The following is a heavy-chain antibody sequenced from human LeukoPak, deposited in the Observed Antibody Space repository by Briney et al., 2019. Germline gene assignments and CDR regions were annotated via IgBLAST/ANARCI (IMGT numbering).Heavy chain of an antibody. V-gene: IGHV4-61*02. CDR3: ARGQQLEGYYFDY. CDR2: IYTSGST. D-gene: IGHD6-13*01. Sequence: TLSLTCTVSGGSISSGSYYWSWIRQPAGKGLEWIGRIYTSGSTNYNPSLKSRVTISVDTSKNQFSLKLSSVTAADTAVYYCARGQQLEGYYFDYWGQGTLVTVSS. CDR1: GGSISSGSYY. J-gene: IGHJ4*02.